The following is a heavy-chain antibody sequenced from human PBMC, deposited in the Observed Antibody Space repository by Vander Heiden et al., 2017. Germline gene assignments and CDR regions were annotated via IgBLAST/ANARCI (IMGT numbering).Heavy chain of an antibody. CDR2: IYYSGST. CDR1: GGPTSSSSYD. CDR3: ARHPNDSGGRGLDYFDY. J-gene: IGHJ4*02. V-gene: IGHV4-39*01. D-gene: IGHD6-19*01. Sequence: QLQLQQSGPGPVKPPETLPLTCTVSGGPTSSSSYDWGWLRQPQGKGLEWIGSIYYSGSTYYNPSLKSRVTISVDTSKNQFSLKLSSVTAADTAVYYCARHPNDSGGRGLDYFDYWGQGTLVTVSS.